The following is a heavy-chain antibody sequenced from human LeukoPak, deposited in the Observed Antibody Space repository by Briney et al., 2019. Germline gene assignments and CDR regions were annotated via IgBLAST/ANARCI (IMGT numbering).Heavy chain of an antibody. Sequence: ASVKVSCKASGYTFTGYYMHWVRQAPGQGLEWMGWINPNSGGTNYAQKLQGRVTMTTDTSTSTAYMELRSLRSDDTAVYYCAREYYYDSSGYSLDYWGQGTLVTVSS. D-gene: IGHD3-22*01. CDR2: INPNSGGT. CDR3: AREYYYDSSGYSLDY. V-gene: IGHV1-2*02. CDR1: GYTFTGYY. J-gene: IGHJ4*02.